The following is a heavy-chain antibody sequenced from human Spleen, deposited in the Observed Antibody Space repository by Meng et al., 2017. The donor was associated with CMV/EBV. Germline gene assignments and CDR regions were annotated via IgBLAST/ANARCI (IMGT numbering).Heavy chain of an antibody. J-gene: IGHJ4*02. CDR2: IYRGGSST. CDR1: TVSRCA. V-gene: IGHV3-23*03. Sequence: TVSRCAISWVAHAAGRGLAGVGVIYRGGSSTYFAASVKARFTISRDNSKKTMYMQMNSLRLENMTVYDCAEYKSGGGSGNSTSCYDYWGQGTLVTVSS. CDR3: AEYKSGGGSGNSTSCYDY. D-gene: IGHD2-2*01.